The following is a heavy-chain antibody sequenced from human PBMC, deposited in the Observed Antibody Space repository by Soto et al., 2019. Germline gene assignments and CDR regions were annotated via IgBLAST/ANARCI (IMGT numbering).Heavy chain of an antibody. CDR1: VGSIISSNW. CDR2: IYHSGST. V-gene: IGHV4-4*02. Sequence: PSETLSLTCAFSVGSIISSNWCSWVRQPPGKGLEWIGEIYHSGSTNYNPSLKSRVTISVDKSKNQFPLKLSSVTAADTAVYYCAREYCSGGSCYPNNWFDYWGQGTLVTVSS. J-gene: IGHJ5*01. D-gene: IGHD2-15*01. CDR3: AREYCSGGSCYPNNWFDY.